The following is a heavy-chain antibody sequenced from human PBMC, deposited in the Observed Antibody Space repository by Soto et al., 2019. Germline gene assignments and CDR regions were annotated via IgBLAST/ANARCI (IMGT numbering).Heavy chain of an antibody. D-gene: IGHD6-19*01. CDR3: ATSGGGWYLY. CDR1: GYTFSSYD. Sequence: QVQLVQSGAEVKKPGASVKVSCKASGYTFSSYDINWVRQATGQGLEWMGWLNPNSGDTGYAQKCQGRVTLTRNTSIKTAYIELSSLTSDDTAVYYCATSGGGWYLYWGQGTLVTVSS. CDR2: LNPNSGDT. V-gene: IGHV1-8*01. J-gene: IGHJ4*02.